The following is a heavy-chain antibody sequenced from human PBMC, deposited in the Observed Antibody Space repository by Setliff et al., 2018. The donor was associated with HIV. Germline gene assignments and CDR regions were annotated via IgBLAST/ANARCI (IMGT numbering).Heavy chain of an antibody. Sequence: SETLSLTCTVSGGSISSYYGSWIRQPPGKGLEWIGYTYTSGSTNYNPSLKSRATISADTSKNQFSLKLSSVTAADTAVYYCVFGESYYYYMDVWGKGTTVTVSS. D-gene: IGHD3-10*01. J-gene: IGHJ6*03. CDR2: TYTSGST. V-gene: IGHV4-4*08. CDR1: GGSISSYY. CDR3: VFGESYYYYMDV.